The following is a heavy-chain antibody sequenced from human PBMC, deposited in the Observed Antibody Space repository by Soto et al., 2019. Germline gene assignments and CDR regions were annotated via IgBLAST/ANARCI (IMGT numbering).Heavy chain of an antibody. CDR1: GFTFSSYA. CDR3: AKDRNYYYGSGSYYMEHYYYYMDV. D-gene: IGHD3-10*01. V-gene: IGHV3-23*01. J-gene: IGHJ6*03. CDR2: ISGSGGST. Sequence: GGSLRLSCAASGFTFSSYAMSWVRQAPGKGLEWVSAISGSGGSTYYADSVKGRFTISRDNSKNTLYLQMNSLRAEDTAVYYCAKDRNYYYGSGSYYMEHYYYYMDVWGKGTTVTVSS.